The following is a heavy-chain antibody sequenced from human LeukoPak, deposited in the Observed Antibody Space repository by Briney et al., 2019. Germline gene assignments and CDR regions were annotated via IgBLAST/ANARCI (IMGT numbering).Heavy chain of an antibody. CDR3: AKALDLRFLEWSYYFDY. CDR1: GFTFSSYA. V-gene: IGHV3-23*01. CDR2: ISGSGGST. J-gene: IGHJ4*02. D-gene: IGHD3-3*01. Sequence: HPGGSLRLSCAASGFTFSSYAMSWVRQAPGKGLEWVSAISGSGGSTYYADSVKGRFTISRDNSKNTLYLQMNSLRAEDTAVYYCAKALDLRFLEWSYYFDYWGQGTLVTVSS.